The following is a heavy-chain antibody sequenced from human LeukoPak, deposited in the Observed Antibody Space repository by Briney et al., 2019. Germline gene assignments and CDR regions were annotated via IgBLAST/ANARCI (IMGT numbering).Heavy chain of an antibody. Sequence: GGSLRLSCAASGFTFSSYAMSWVRQAPGKGLEWVSAISGSGGSTYYADSVKGRFTISRDNSKNTLYLQMNSLRAEDTAVYYCAKDVSIAETYYYDSSGYGPDAFDIWGQGTMVTVSS. J-gene: IGHJ3*02. CDR1: GFTFSSYA. D-gene: IGHD3-22*01. CDR3: AKDVSIAETYYYDSSGYGPDAFDI. CDR2: ISGSGGST. V-gene: IGHV3-23*01.